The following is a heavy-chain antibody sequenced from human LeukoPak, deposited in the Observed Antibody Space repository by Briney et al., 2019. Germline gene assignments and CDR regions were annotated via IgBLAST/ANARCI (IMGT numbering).Heavy chain of an antibody. V-gene: IGHV4-39*01. CDR3: ARIGYSYGPYFDY. J-gene: IGHJ4*02. D-gene: IGHD5-18*01. Sequence: PSETLSLTCTVSGGSISSSSYSWGWIRQPPGKGLEWIGSIYYSGSTYYNPSLKSRVTISVDTSKNQFSLKLSSVTAADTAVYYCARIGYSYGPYFDYWGQGTLVTVSS. CDR2: IYYSGST. CDR1: GGSISSSSYS.